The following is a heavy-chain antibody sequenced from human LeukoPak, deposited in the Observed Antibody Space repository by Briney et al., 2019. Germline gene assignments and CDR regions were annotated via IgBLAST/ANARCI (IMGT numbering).Heavy chain of an antibody. V-gene: IGHV4-4*02. J-gene: IGHJ4*02. Sequence: SETLSLTCAVSGGSISSRYWWSWVRQPPGKGLEWIGEIYHTGSGSTNYNPSLKSRVTISVDKSKNQFSLKLSSVTAADTAVYYCARLKAGDSYGLEGVDFWGLGILVTVSS. CDR2: IYHTGSGST. CDR1: GGSISSRYW. D-gene: IGHD5-18*01. CDR3: ARLKAGDSYGLEGVDF.